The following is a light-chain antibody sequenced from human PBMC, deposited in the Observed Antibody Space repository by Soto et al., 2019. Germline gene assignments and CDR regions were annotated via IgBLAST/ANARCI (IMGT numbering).Light chain of an antibody. CDR1: SGSVSTSYY. CDR2: NTN. Sequence: QAVVTQEPSFSVSPGRTVTLTCGLSSGSVSTSYYPSWYQQTPGQAPRTLIYNTNTLSSGVPDRFSGSILGNKAALTITGAQADDESDYYCVLYMGSGISVFGGGTKLTVL. V-gene: IGLV8-61*01. CDR3: VLYMGSGISV. J-gene: IGLJ3*02.